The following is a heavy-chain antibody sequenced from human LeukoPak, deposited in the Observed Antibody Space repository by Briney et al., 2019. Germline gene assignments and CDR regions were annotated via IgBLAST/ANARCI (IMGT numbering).Heavy chain of an antibody. V-gene: IGHV3-30*02. Sequence: PGGSLRLSCAASGFTFSSYGMHWVRQAPGKGLEWVAFIRYDGSNKYYADSVKGRFTISRDNSKNTLYLQMNSLRAEDTAVYYCATTYGYYDSSGLTDYWGQGTLVTVSS. CDR3: ATTYGYYDSSGLTDY. D-gene: IGHD3-22*01. CDR1: GFTFSSYG. CDR2: IRYDGSNK. J-gene: IGHJ4*02.